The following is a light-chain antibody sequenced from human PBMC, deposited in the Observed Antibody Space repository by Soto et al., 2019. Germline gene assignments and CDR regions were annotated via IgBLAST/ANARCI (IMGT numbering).Light chain of an antibody. J-gene: IGLJ1*01. CDR2: DVS. CDR1: SSDVCDY. Sequence: QSALTQPASVSGSPGQSITISCTGTSSDVCDYVSWYQQHPGKAPKLMIYDVSNRPSGVSNRFSGSKSGNTASLTISGLQAEDEADYYCSSYTSSSTLLYVFGTGTKLTVL. CDR3: SSYTSSSTLLYV. V-gene: IGLV2-14*01.